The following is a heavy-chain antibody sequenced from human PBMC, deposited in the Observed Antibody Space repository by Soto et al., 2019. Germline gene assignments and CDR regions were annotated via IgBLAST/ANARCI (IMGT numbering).Heavy chain of an antibody. J-gene: IGHJ4*02. CDR2: LWFDGSNK. D-gene: IGHD4-17*01. CDR3: ARESHGDYVCDH. V-gene: IGHV3-33*01. Sequence: QVQLVESGGGVVQPGRSLRLSCAASGFTFSNYGMHWVRQAPGKGLEWVAALWFDGSNKYYAESVKGRFTISRDNSKSTLYLQLSSLRPEDTAVYYCARESHGDYVCDHWGRGTLVTVSS. CDR1: GFTFSNYG.